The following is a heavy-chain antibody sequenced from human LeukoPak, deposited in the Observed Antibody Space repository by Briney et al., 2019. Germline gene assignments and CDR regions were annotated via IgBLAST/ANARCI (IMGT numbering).Heavy chain of an antibody. V-gene: IGHV4-39*07. Sequence: SETLSLTCTVSGGSISSSSYYWGWIRQPPGKGLEWIGSIYHSGSTNYNPSLKSRVTISVDKSKNQFSLKLSSVTAADTAVYYCARDSVLAYSSSWYSTGMDVWGQGTTVTVSS. D-gene: IGHD6-13*01. CDR1: GGSISSSSYY. CDR2: IYHSGST. J-gene: IGHJ6*02. CDR3: ARDSVLAYSSSWYSTGMDV.